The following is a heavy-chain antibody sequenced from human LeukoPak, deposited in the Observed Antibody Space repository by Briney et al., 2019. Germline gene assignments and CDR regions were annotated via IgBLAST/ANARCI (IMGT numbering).Heavy chain of an antibody. CDR2: INHSGST. CDR3: ARGGKQWRGGNYFDP. Sequence: SETLSLACAVYGGSFSGYYWSWIRQPPGKGLEWIGEINHSGSTNYNPSLKSRVTISVDTSKNQFSLKLSSVTAADTAVYYCARGGKQWRGGNYFDPWGQGTLVTVSS. J-gene: IGHJ4*02. V-gene: IGHV4-34*01. D-gene: IGHD6-19*01. CDR1: GGSFSGYY.